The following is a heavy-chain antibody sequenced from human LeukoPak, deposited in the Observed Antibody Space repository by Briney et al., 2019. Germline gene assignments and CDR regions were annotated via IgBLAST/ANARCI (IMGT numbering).Heavy chain of an antibody. Sequence: GGSLRLSCAASGFTFSYFWMSWVRQAPGKGLEWVANINLDGTEKHYVDSVRGRFTISRDNARKSLYLQMNSLRAEDTAVYYCARDNVGATPFDYWGQGTLVTVSS. CDR3: ARDNVGATPFDY. V-gene: IGHV3-7*05. CDR2: INLDGTEK. CDR1: GFTFSYFW. D-gene: IGHD1-26*01. J-gene: IGHJ4*02.